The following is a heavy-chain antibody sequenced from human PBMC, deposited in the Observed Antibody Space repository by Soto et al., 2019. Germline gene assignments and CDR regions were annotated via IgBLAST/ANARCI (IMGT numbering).Heavy chain of an antibody. J-gene: IGHJ4*02. CDR2: ISAYNGNT. Sequence: GASVKFSCKASGYTFTSYGISWVRRAPGQVLECMVWISAYNGNTNYXXKLQGRVXXTTDTSTSTAXMELRXLRSDDTAVYYCAGPAGSGVDYWVQGTLVTVSS. V-gene: IGHV1-18*01. D-gene: IGHD6-19*01. CDR1: GYTFTSYG. CDR3: AGPAGSGVDY.